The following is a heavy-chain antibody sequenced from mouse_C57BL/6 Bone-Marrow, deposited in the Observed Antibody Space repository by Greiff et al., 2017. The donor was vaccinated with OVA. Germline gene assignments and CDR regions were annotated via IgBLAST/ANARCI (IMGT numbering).Heavy chain of an antibody. CDR3: ARDLGDYDSNY. V-gene: IGHV5-4*01. Sequence: DVKLQESGGGLVKPGGSLKLSCAASGFTFSSYAMSWVRQTPEKRLEWVATISDGGSYTYYPDNVKGRFTISRDNAKNNLYLQMSHLKSEDTAMYYCARDLGDYDSNYWGQGTTLTVSS. CDR1: GFTFSSYA. D-gene: IGHD2-4*01. CDR2: ISDGGSYT. J-gene: IGHJ2*01.